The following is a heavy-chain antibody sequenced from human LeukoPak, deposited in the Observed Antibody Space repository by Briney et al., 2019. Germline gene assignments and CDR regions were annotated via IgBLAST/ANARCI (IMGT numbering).Heavy chain of an antibody. CDR1: GFNFSSYA. D-gene: IGHD3-10*01. CDR2: ISSGGGST. CDR3: ANPPARLRGVALGY. Sequence: QSGGSLRLSCAASGFNFSSYAMSWVRQTPWKGLEWVSSISSGGGSTYYADSVKGRFTISRDISKNTPYLQMNSLRAEDTALYYCANPPARLRGVALGYWGQGTLVTVSS. J-gene: IGHJ4*02. V-gene: IGHV3-23*01.